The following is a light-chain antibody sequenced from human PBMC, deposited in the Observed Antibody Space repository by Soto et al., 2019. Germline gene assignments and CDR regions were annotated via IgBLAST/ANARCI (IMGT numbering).Light chain of an antibody. CDR2: EVS. Sequence: QSVLTQPASVSGSPGQSITISCTGTSSDVGNYNLVSWYQHHPGKAPKLMIYEVSKWPSGVSNRFSGSKSDNTASLTISGLQAEDEADYYCGSYAGRSTVVFGGGTKLTVL. J-gene: IGLJ3*02. V-gene: IGLV2-23*02. CDR3: GSYAGRSTVV. CDR1: SSDVGNYNL.